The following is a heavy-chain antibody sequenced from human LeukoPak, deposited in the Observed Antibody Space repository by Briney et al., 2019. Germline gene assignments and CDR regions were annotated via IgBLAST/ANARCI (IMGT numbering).Heavy chain of an antibody. CDR2: INYSGST. D-gene: IGHD6-19*01. CDR3: ARLSIAVAGNFFDY. V-gene: IGHV4-39*07. J-gene: IGHJ4*02. Sequence: SETLSLTCTVSGGSISSSSYYWVWVRQPPGKGLEWIGSINYSGSTYYQSSLKSRVTISVDTSKNQFSLKLSSVTAADTAVYYCARLSIAVAGNFFDYWGQGTLVTVSS. CDR1: GGSISSSSYY.